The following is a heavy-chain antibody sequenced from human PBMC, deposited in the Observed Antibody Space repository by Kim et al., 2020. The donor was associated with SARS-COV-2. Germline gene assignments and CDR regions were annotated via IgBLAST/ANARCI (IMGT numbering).Heavy chain of an antibody. CDR2: IWYDGSNK. Sequence: GGSLRLSCAASGFTFSSYGMHWVRQAPGKGLEWVAVIWYDGSNKYYADSVKGRFTISRDNSKNTLYLQMNSLRAEDTAVYYCARVRHQMYSSSWFGGLGYWGQGTLVTVSS. D-gene: IGHD6-13*01. J-gene: IGHJ4*02. CDR3: ARVRHQMYSSSWFGGLGY. V-gene: IGHV3-33*01. CDR1: GFTFSSYG.